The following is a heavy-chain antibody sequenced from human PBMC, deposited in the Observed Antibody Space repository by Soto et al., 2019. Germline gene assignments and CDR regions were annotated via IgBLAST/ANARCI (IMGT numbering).Heavy chain of an antibody. V-gene: IGHV4-39*01. CDR1: GGSITSSGSA. CDR3: ARHIHNQGFEYYFDS. J-gene: IGHJ4*02. D-gene: IGHD1-1*01. CDR2: IDYSGNI. Sequence: ETLSLTCNASGGSITSSGSAWGWIRQSPGKGLEWIGTIDYSGNIYYIPSLKSRITISVDTSKNQISLKLSSVTAADTAVYYCARHIHNQGFEYYFDSWGQGTLVTVS.